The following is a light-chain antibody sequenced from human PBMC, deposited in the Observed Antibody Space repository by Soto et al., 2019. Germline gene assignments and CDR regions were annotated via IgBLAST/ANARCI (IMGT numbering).Light chain of an antibody. CDR1: SSDIGGYNY. CDR2: EVS. V-gene: IGLV2-14*01. J-gene: IGLJ3*02. Sequence: QSALTQPASVSGSPGQSITISCTGTSSDIGGYNYVSWYQQHPGKAPKLMNYEVSNRPSGVSDRFSGSRSGNTASLTISGLQAEDESDYYCISYTSSSTWVFGGGTKLTVL. CDR3: ISYTSSSTWV.